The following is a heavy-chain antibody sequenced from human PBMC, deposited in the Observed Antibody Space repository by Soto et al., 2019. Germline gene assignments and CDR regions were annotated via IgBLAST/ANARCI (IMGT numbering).Heavy chain of an antibody. J-gene: IGHJ6*02. D-gene: IGHD3-10*01. Sequence: QVQLVQSGAEVKKPGSSVKVSCKASGGTFSSYAISWVRQAPGQGLEWMGGIIPIFGTANYAQKFQGRVTITADDSTSTAYMELSSLGSEETAGYYCAFHRGWFGEFYYYGMDVWGQGTTVTVSS. CDR1: GGTFSSYA. CDR3: AFHRGWFGEFYYYGMDV. V-gene: IGHV1-69*12. CDR2: IIPIFGTA.